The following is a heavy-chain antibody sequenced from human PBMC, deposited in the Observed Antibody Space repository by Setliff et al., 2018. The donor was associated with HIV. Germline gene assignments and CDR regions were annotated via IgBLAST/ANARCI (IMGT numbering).Heavy chain of an antibody. CDR1: GGSINSDNYY. CDR2: IHYNGST. V-gene: IGHV4-31*03. D-gene: IGHD3-16*01. J-gene: IGHJ2*01. CDR3: AKQSFYDYIWGTVWYFDV. Sequence: SETLSLTCSVSGGSINSDNYYWGWIRQAPGKGLEWIGYIHYNGSTHYKSSLKSRVTMSLDTPKNQFSLKINSVTAADTAVYYCAKQSFYDYIWGTVWYFDVWGRGTLVTVSS.